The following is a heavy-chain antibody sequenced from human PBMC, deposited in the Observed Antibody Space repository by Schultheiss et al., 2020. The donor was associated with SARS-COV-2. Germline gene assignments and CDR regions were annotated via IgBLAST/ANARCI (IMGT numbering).Heavy chain of an antibody. CDR1: GFTFSSYA. D-gene: IGHD1-7*01. J-gene: IGHJ4*02. CDR2: ISGSGGST. V-gene: IGHV3-23*01. Sequence: GGSLRLSCAASGFTFSSYAMSWVRQAPGKGLEWVSAISGSGGSTYYADSVKGRFTISRDNAKNSLYLQMNSLRDEDTAVYYCARVGLGESYNWNYVLDYWGQGTLVTVSS. CDR3: ARVGLGESYNWNYVLDY.